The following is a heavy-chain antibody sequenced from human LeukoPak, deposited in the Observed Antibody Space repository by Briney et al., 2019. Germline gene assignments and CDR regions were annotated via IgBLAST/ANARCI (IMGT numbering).Heavy chain of an antibody. D-gene: IGHD2-2*01. V-gene: IGHV4-34*01. CDR1: GGSFSGYY. Sequence: SETLSLTCAVYGGSFSGYYWSWIRQPPGKGLEWIGEIHHSGSTNYNPSLKSRVTISVDTSKNQFSLKLSSVTAADTAVYYCARGGPDIVVVPAARLHYYYYGMDVWGKGTTVTVSS. J-gene: IGHJ6*04. CDR3: ARGGPDIVVVPAARLHYYYYGMDV. CDR2: IHHSGST.